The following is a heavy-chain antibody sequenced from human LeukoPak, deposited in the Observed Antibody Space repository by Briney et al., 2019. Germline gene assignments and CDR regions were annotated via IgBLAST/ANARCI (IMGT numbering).Heavy chain of an antibody. CDR2: TYYTGGDN. Sequence: SETLSLTCTVSGCSINSYYWSWIRQPQGKGLEWIGYTYYTGGDNNYNPTIKGPLTISVGTSQNKFSLMVTSVTAADTAVYYCAKQPGGTAAFDIWAKGTMVTVSS. D-gene: IGHD1-14*01. CDR1: GCSINSYY. V-gene: IGHV4-59*08. CDR3: AKQPGGTAAFDI. J-gene: IGHJ3*02.